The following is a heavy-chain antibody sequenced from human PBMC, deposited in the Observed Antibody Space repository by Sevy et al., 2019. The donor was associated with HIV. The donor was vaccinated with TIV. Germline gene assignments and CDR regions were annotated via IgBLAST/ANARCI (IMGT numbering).Heavy chain of an antibody. CDR1: GFNFSNYS. CDR2: ISSSGSYI. J-gene: IGHJ4*02. V-gene: IGHV3-21*01. CDR3: ASQFDY. Sequence: GGSLRLSCAVSGFNFSNYSMDWVRQAPGKGLEWVSSISSSGSYIYYSDSLNGRITISRDNAKNSVYLQMNSLRAEDTAVYYCASQFDYWGQGTLVTVSS.